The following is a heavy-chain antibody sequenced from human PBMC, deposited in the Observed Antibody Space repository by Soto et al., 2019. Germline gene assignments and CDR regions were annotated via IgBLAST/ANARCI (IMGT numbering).Heavy chain of an antibody. J-gene: IGHJ6*02. D-gene: IGHD5-12*01. CDR3: ANLWGDGYNLGQDYNGMDV. CDR1: GFSFENYG. V-gene: IGHV3-33*06. CDR2: IWYDGSLQ. Sequence: QVQMVESGGGVVQPGRSLRLSCAASGFSFENYGMHWVRQDPGRGLEWVAIIWYDGSLQYYAAAVKGRFTISRENSKNTLYLEMNSLRAEETAVYYCANLWGDGYNLGQDYNGMDVWGQGTTVIVSS.